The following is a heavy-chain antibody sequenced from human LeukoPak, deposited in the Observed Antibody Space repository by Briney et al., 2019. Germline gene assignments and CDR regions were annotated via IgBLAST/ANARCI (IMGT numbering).Heavy chain of an antibody. CDR1: GGSISSSSYY. J-gene: IGHJ4*02. D-gene: IGHD3-22*01. Sequence: SETLSLTCTVSGGSISSSSYYWGWIRQPPGKGLEWIGSIYYSGSTYYNPSLKSRVTISVGTSKNQFSLKLSSVTAADTAVYYCATRPGYYDSSGYVFNYWGQGTLVTVSS. CDR2: IYYSGST. V-gene: IGHV4-39*01. CDR3: ATRPGYYDSSGYVFNY.